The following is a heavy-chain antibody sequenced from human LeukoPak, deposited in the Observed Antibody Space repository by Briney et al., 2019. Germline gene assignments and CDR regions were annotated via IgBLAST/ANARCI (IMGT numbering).Heavy chain of an antibody. V-gene: IGHV3-23*01. Sequence: GGSLRLSCAASGFTVRSNYMSWVRQAPGKGLEWVSGITGSGDNTYYTDSLKGRFTISRDNSKNTLFLQISSLRADDTAVYYCAKDTVTTVTTFFSQFDYWGQGTLVTVSS. CDR1: GFTVRSNY. CDR2: ITGSGDNT. D-gene: IGHD4-11*01. J-gene: IGHJ4*02. CDR3: AKDTVTTVTTFFSQFDY.